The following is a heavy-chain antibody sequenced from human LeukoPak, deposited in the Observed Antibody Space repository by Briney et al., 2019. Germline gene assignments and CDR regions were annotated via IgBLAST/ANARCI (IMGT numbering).Heavy chain of an antibody. Sequence: SVKVSCKASGGTFSSYAISWVRQAPGQGREWMGGIIPIFGTANYAQKFQGRVTITTDESTSTAYMELSSLRSEDTAVYYCAYAKRITIFGVVTTDAFDIWGQGTMVTVSS. V-gene: IGHV1-69*05. J-gene: IGHJ3*02. CDR1: GGTFSSYA. CDR3: AYAKRITIFGVVTTDAFDI. D-gene: IGHD3-3*01. CDR2: IIPIFGTA.